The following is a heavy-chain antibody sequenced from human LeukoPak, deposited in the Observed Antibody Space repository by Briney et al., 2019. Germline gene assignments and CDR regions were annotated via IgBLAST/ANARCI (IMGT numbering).Heavy chain of an antibody. V-gene: IGHV4-59*01. CDR3: ARVRGWLQQSNWFDP. Sequence: SETLSLTCTVSGGSISSYYWSWIRQSPGKGLEWIGYITNIGSTNYNPSLKSRVTLSGDTSRNQFSLKLSSVTAADTAVYYCARVRGWLQQSNWFDPWGQGTLVTVSS. D-gene: IGHD5-24*01. CDR1: GGSISSYY. J-gene: IGHJ5*02. CDR2: ITNIGST.